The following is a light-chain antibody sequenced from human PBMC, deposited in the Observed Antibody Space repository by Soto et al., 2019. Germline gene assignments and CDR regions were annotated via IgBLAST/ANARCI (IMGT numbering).Light chain of an antibody. CDR1: SSDVGSYNL. CDR3: CSYAGSSTFGPYV. V-gene: IGLV2-23*02. CDR2: EVS. Sequence: SALTQPASVSGSPGQSIAISCTRTSSDVGSYNLVSWYQQHPGKAPKLMIYEVSKRPSGVSNRFSGSKSGNTASLTISGLQAEDEADYYCCSYAGSSTFGPYVFGTGTKVTVL. J-gene: IGLJ1*01.